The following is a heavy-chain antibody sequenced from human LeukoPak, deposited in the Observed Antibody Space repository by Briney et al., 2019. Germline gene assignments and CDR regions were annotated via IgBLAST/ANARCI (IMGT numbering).Heavy chain of an antibody. Sequence: PRGSLRLSCAASGFTFSSYAMHWVRQAPGKGLEWVAVISYDGSNKYYADSVKGRFTISRDNAKNSLYLQMNSLRAEDTAVYYCARDGSSLDSGYEPIDYWGQGTLVTVSS. CDR1: GFTFSSYA. V-gene: IGHV3-30-3*01. J-gene: IGHJ4*02. D-gene: IGHD5-12*01. CDR3: ARDGSSLDSGYEPIDY. CDR2: ISYDGSNK.